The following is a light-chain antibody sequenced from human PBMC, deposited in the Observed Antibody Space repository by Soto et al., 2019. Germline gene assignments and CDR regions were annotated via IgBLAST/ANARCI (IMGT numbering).Light chain of an antibody. CDR2: DAS. CDR1: QSVSNK. V-gene: IGKV3-15*01. CDR3: QQYNNWPWT. J-gene: IGKJ1*01. Sequence: EVMMTQSPATLSLSPGERATLSCRASQSVSNKLAWYQRKPGQGPRLLIYDASTRATGIAARISGSGSGTEFTLTISSLQSEDFAIYYCQQYNNWPWTFGQGTKVEIK.